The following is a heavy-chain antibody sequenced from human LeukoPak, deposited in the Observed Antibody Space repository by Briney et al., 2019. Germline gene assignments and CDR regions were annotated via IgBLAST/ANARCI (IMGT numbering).Heavy chain of an antibody. CDR3: ARTVLLFLGWLPPRPYYYYMDV. D-gene: IGHD3-3*01. V-gene: IGHV4-30-4*08. J-gene: IGHJ6*03. Sequence: SQTLSLACTVSGGSISSGDYSWGWIRQPRGKGLERTGFIYYSGSTYYNPSLKSRVTISVDASKNQFSLKLSSVTAADTAVYYCARTVLLFLGWLPPRPYYYYMDVWGKGTTVTVSS. CDR1: GGSISSGDYS. CDR2: IYYSGST.